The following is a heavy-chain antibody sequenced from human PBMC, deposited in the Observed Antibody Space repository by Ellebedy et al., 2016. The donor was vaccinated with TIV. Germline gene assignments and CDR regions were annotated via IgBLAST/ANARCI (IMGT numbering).Heavy chain of an antibody. CDR1: GFTSTSYE. V-gene: IGHV3-30-3*01. J-gene: IGHJ4*02. Sequence: GESLKISCVASGFTSTSYEMHWVRQAPGKGLEWVAVVLGHATIQLYADAVKGRFTISKDTSKDTVYLQMNSLRVEDTALYYCARDAAPGAPDFFDHWGRGTLVTVSS. D-gene: IGHD3-10*01. CDR2: VLGHATIQ. CDR3: ARDAAPGAPDFFDH.